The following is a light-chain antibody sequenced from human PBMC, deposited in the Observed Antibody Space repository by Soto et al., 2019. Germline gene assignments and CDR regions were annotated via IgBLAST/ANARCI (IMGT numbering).Light chain of an antibody. J-gene: IGKJ5*01. CDR2: GAS. CDR3: QQYDTSSVT. Sequence: ELVTTHSPPTLSVSPGETATLSCRASQSVSSNLAWYQQRPGQAPRLLIYGASNRATGIPDRFSGSGSGRDFTLTISSLEPEDFAVYYCQQYDTSSVTFGQGTRLEIK. CDR1: QSVSSN. V-gene: IGKV3D-15*01.